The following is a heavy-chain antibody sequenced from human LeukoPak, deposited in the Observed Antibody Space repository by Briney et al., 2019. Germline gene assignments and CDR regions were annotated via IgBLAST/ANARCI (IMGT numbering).Heavy chain of an antibody. V-gene: IGHV1-8*01. CDR2: MNPNSGNT. CDR3: ATIPASYANFDY. Sequence: ASVKVSCKASGYTFTSYDINWVRQATGQGLEWMGWMNPNSGNTGYAQKFQGRVTMTRNTSTSTAYMELSSLRSEDTAVYYCATIPASYANFDYWGQGTLVTVSS. J-gene: IGHJ4*02. CDR1: GYTFTSYD. D-gene: IGHD5-18*01.